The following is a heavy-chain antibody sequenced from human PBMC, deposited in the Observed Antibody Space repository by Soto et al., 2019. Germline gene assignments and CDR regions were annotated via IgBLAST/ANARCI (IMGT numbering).Heavy chain of an antibody. J-gene: IGHJ6*02. CDR2: ISAYNGNT. CDR3: AGDQDPNCSSTSCFYGMDV. CDR1: GYTFTSYG. Sequence: GASVKVSCKASGYTFTSYGISWVRQAPGQGLEWMGWISAYNGNTNYAQKLQGRVTMTTDTSTSTAYMELRSLRSDDTAVYYCAGDQDPNCSSTSCFYGMDVWGQGTTVTVS. V-gene: IGHV1-18*01. D-gene: IGHD2-2*01.